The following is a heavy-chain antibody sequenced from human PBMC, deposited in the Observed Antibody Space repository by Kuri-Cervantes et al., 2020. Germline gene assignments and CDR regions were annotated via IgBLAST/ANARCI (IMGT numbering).Heavy chain of an antibody. J-gene: IGHJ6*03. CDR1: GFTFSSYG. Sequence: GGSLRLSCAASGFTFSSYGMHWVRQAPGKGLEWVASIRYDGSNKYYADSVKGRFTISRDNAKNSLYLQMNSLRAEDTAVYYCARNTGGAGTRSYYYYYMDVWGKGTTVTVSS. D-gene: IGHD6-13*01. V-gene: IGHV3-30*02. CDR2: IRYDGSNK. CDR3: ARNTGGAGTRSYYYYYMDV.